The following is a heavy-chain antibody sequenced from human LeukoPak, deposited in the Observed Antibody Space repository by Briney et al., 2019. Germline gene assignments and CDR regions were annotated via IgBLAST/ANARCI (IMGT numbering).Heavy chain of an antibody. Sequence: PGRSLRLSYAASGFTFSSYGMHWVRQAPGKGLEWVAVISYDGSNKYYADSVKGRFTISRDNSKNTLYLQMNSLRAEDTAVYHCAKPGSSGWSFDYWGQGTLVTVSS. V-gene: IGHV3-30*18. J-gene: IGHJ4*02. CDR1: GFTFSSYG. CDR2: ISYDGSNK. D-gene: IGHD6-19*01. CDR3: AKPGSSGWSFDY.